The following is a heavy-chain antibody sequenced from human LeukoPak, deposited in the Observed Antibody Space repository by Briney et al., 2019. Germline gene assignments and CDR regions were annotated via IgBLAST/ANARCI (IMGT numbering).Heavy chain of an antibody. CDR3: ARGGYYDSSGYDY. CDR1: GYTFTGYY. CDR2: INPNSGGT. Sequence: GASVKVSCKASGYTFTGYYMHWVRQAPGQGLEWMGWINPNSGGTNYAQKFQGGVTMTRDTSISTAYMELSRLRSDDTAVYYCARGGYYDSSGYDYWGQGTLVTVSS. D-gene: IGHD3-22*01. J-gene: IGHJ4*02. V-gene: IGHV1-2*02.